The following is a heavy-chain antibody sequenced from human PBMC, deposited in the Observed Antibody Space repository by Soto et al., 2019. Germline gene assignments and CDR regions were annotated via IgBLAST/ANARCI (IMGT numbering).Heavy chain of an antibody. CDR3: AKDQRNSWHPELDY. Sequence: PGGSLRLSCAASGFTFDDYAMHWVRQAPGKGLEWVSGISWNSGSIGYADSVKGRFTISRDNAKNSLYLQMNSLRAEDTALYYCAKDQRNSWHPELDYWGQGTLVTVSS. CDR2: ISWNSGSI. CDR1: GFTFDDYA. D-gene: IGHD6-13*01. V-gene: IGHV3-9*01. J-gene: IGHJ4*02.